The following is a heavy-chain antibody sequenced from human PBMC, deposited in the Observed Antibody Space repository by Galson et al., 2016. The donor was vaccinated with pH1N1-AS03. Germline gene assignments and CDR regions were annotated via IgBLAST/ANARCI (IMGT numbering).Heavy chain of an antibody. V-gene: IGHV3-15*01. CDR1: GFTVTDNY. J-gene: IGHJ6*02. Sequence: SLRLSCAASGFTVTDNYMSWVRQAPGKGLEWVGRKTDDGTTEYAAPVKDRFTISRDDSKNTLYLQMNNLKTEDTAVYYCTTGICCYGVDVWGLGTTVTVSS. CDR3: TTGICCYGVDV. CDR2: KTDDGTT.